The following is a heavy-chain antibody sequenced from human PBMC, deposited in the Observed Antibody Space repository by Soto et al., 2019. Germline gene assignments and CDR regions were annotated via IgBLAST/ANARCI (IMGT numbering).Heavy chain of an antibody. J-gene: IGHJ6*04. D-gene: IGHD3-16*02. V-gene: IGHV1-69*01. Sequence: QVQLVQSGAEVKMPGSSVRVSCKASGGSFSKYGISWVRQAPGQGLEWMGGIITMFGIGNYAEKFLGRVTITADESTSTSHMELSSLRSEDTAVYFCARGYRGNYFYAMGVWGKGTTVTVSS. CDR1: GGSFSKYG. CDR2: IITMFGIG. CDR3: ARGYRGNYFYAMGV.